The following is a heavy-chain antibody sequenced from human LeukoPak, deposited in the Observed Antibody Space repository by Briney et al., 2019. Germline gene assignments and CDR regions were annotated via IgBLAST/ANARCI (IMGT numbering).Heavy chain of an antibody. D-gene: IGHD3-16*02. V-gene: IGHV3-7*01. CDR3: ARAPDDYVWGSYRYKYYFDY. CDR1: GFTFSSYW. CDR2: IKQDGSEK. J-gene: IGHJ4*02. Sequence: GGSLRLSCAASGFTFSSYWTNWVRQAPGKGLEWVANIKQDGSEKYYVDSVKGRFTISRDNAKNSLYLQMNSLRAEDTAVYYCARAPDDYVWGSYRYKYYFDYWGQGTLVTVSS.